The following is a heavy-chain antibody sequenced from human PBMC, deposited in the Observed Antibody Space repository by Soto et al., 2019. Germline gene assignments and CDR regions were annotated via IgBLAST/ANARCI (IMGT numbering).Heavy chain of an antibody. Sequence: ASVKVSCKASGFTSTSSAIQWVRQARGQRLEWIGWIVGGSSNTNYVQKFQERVTITRDVSISTAYMELSSLRSEDTAVYYCARDRVDVLVPAAMHGMGINVWG. CDR3: ARDRVDVLVPAAMHGMGINV. D-gene: IGHD2-2*01. CDR1: GFTSTSSA. CDR2: IVGGSSNT. J-gene: IGHJ6*02. V-gene: IGHV1-58*02.